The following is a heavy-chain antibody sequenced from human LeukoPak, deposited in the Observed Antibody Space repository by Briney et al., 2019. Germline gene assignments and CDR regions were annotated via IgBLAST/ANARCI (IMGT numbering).Heavy chain of an antibody. CDR2: ISGSGGST. D-gene: IGHD3-3*01. J-gene: IGHJ4*02. V-gene: IGHV3-23*01. Sequence: GGSLRLSCAASGFTFSSYATSWVRQAPGKGLEWVSAISGSGGSTYYADSVKGRFTISRDNSKNTFSLQMNSLRAEDTALYYCAKDAKRNYDFWDRFDYWGQGTLVTVSS. CDR1: GFTFSSYA. CDR3: AKDAKRNYDFWDRFDY.